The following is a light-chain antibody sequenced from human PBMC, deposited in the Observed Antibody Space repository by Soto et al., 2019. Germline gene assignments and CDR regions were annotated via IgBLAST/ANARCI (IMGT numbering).Light chain of an antibody. CDR3: QSYDSSLSASYV. J-gene: IGLJ7*01. CDR1: SSNIGAGCE. CDR2: GNT. V-gene: IGLV1-40*01. Sequence: QSALTQPPSVSGAPGQRVTISCTGCSSNIGAGCEVHWYQHLPGKAPKLLIYGNTNRPSGVPDRFSGSKSGTSASLAITGLQAEDEADYYCQSYDSSLSASYVFGGGTQLTVL.